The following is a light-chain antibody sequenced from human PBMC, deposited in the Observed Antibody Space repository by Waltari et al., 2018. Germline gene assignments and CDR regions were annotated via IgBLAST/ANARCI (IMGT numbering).Light chain of an antibody. CDR2: NVN. Sequence: QSALTQPRSVSGSPGQSVTISCTATSSNVGGYNYVFWYQHRPGKAPTLMIYNVNTRPAGIPDRCSGSKSANAASLTISGLQAEDEADYYCCSYAGGNTYVFGTGTKVTVL. CDR3: CSYAGGNTYV. J-gene: IGLJ1*01. V-gene: IGLV2-11*01. CDR1: SSNVGGYNY.